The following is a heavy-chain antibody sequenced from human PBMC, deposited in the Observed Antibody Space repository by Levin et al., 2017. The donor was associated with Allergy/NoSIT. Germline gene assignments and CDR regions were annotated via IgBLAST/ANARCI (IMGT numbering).Heavy chain of an antibody. V-gene: IGHV4-30-4*01. CDR3: ARGLLQSAGFFDY. CDR2: FYYSGST. Sequence: SETLSLTCSVSGDSVDTGDFYWTWFRQPPGKGLEWIGYFYYSGSTLYNSSLKSRVSIELDTSNNQFSLNLHSVTAADTAVYYCARGLLQSAGFFDYWGQGTLVSVSS. J-gene: IGHJ4*02. D-gene: IGHD5-24*01. CDR1: GDSVDTGDFY.